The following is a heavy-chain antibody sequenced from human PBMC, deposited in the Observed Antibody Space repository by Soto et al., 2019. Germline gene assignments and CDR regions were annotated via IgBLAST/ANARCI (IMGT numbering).Heavy chain of an antibody. Sequence: PSETLSLTCAVSGGSISTYYWSWIRQPPGKGLEWIGYIYYSGRTDYNPSLKSRVTLSVDTSKNQFSLKVRSVTAADTAVYYCARARGYYDSGSYYYYYFDNWGQGTLVTVSS. J-gene: IGHJ4*02. CDR2: IYYSGRT. D-gene: IGHD3-10*01. V-gene: IGHV4-59*01. CDR1: GGSISTYY. CDR3: ARARGYYDSGSYYYYYFDN.